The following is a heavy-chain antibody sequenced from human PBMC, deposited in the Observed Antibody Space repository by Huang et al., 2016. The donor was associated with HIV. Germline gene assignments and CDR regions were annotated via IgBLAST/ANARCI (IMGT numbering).Heavy chain of an antibody. CDR1: GGSITSSSYY. D-gene: IGHD3-22*01. Sequence: QLQLQGSGPGLVKPSETLSLTCTVSGGSITSSSYYWGGIRQPPGKGLEWFGSIYYSGSTDYNPSLKSRVTVSVDTSKNQFSLKLSSVTAADTAVYYCARHFSYYDSSCYTPWDAFDIWGQGTMVTVSS. CDR3: ARHFSYYDSSCYTPWDAFDI. J-gene: IGHJ3*02. CDR2: IYYSGST. V-gene: IGHV4-39*01.